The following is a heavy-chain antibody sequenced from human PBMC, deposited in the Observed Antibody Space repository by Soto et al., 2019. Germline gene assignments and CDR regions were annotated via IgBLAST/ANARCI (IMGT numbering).Heavy chain of an antibody. Sequence: ASVKGSCKASGYTFTGYYMHWVRQATGQGLEWMGWINPNSGGTNYAQKFQGWVTMTRDTSISTAYMELSRLRSDDTAVYYCARGPGGAAAGNDAFDIWGQGTMVTVSS. D-gene: IGHD6-13*01. CDR3: ARGPGGAAAGNDAFDI. CDR1: GYTFTGYY. V-gene: IGHV1-2*04. CDR2: INPNSGGT. J-gene: IGHJ3*02.